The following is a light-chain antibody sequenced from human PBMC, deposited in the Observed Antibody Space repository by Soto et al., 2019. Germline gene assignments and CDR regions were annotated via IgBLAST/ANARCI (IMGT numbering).Light chain of an antibody. CDR2: RNS. J-gene: IGLJ1*01. CDR3: CSSAGAFYV. CDR1: ASTIGRNY. V-gene: IGLV1-47*01. Sequence: QSVLTQSPSASGTPGQRVTISCSGSASTIGRNYVYWYQQLPGTAPKLLIYRNSQRPSGVPDRFSGSKSGNTASLTISGPQAEDEADYYCCSSAGAFYVFGTGTKVTVL.